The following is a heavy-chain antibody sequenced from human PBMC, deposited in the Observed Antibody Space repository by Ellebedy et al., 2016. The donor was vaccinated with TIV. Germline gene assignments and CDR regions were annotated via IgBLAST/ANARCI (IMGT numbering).Heavy chain of an antibody. D-gene: IGHD1-26*01. J-gene: IGHJ6*02. CDR1: GFTFFSYA. CDR3: AKDNSGTYYYYGMDV. CDR2: IRNSGGST. V-gene: IGHV3-23*01. Sequence: GESLKISCAASGFTFFSYAMNWVRQAPGKGLEWVSGIRNSGGSTHYADSVKGRFTISRDNSKNTLYLQMNSLRAEDMAVYYCAKDNSGTYYYYGMDVWGQGTTVTVSS.